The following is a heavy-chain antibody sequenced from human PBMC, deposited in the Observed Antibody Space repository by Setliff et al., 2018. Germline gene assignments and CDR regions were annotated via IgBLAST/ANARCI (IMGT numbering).Heavy chain of an antibody. CDR1: GFTFSTYR. CDR2: IWDDGVKK. CDR3: ARTCSGSGCYAGLES. Sequence: GGSLRLSCAASGFTFSTYRMHWVRQAPGKGLEWVAVIWDDGVKKYHADSVKGRFTISGDNSKNTLYLQMNSLRPEDTAVYYCARTCSGSGCYAGLESWGQGTPVTVPQ. D-gene: IGHD2-15*01. J-gene: IGHJ4*02. V-gene: IGHV3-33*08.